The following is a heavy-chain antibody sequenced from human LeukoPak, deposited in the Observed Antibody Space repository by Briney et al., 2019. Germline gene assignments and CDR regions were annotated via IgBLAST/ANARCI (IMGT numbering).Heavy chain of an antibody. CDR1: GYTFISDD. D-gene: IGHD3-10*01. CDR3: ARGRVFPGVAPRQVWFDP. J-gene: IGHJ5*02. Sequence: ASVKASCKASGYTFISDDINWVRQAPGQGLEWMGWMNPKSGNTGYAQKFLGRVTMTRNTSISTAYMELSRLRSEDTAVYYCARGRVFPGVAPRQVWFDPWGQGTPVTVSS. V-gene: IGHV1-8*02. CDR2: MNPKSGNT.